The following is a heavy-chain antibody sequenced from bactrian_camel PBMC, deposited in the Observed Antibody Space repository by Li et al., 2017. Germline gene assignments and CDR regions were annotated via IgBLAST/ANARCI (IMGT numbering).Heavy chain of an antibody. D-gene: IGHD6*01. CDR3: AADTPPLEAGTSRLDRRRYNV. CDR2: MYRGGNAE. Sequence: HVQLVESGGGSVQAGGSLTLSCAASDYAYHYYCMAWFRQVPGAEREGVAQMYRGGNAEIYADAVKGGFTISHNSTMNTIDLQMNGLKPEDTAMYYCAADTPPLEAGTSRLDRRRYNVWGQGTQVTVS. CDR1: DYAYHYYC. V-gene: IGHV3S6*01. J-gene: IGHJ4*01.